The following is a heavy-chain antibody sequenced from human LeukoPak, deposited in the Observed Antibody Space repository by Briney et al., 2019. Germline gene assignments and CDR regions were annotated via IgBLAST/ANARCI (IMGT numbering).Heavy chain of an antibody. V-gene: IGHV1-46*01. D-gene: IGHD1-26*01. CDR3: ARDGIVGATYY. Sequence: GASVKVSCKASGYTFTSSYLHWVRQAPGQGLEWMGIINPSGGGTSYAQKFQGRVTMTRDTSTSTVYIELSSLRSEDTAVYYCARDGIVGATYYWGQGTLVTVSS. CDR1: GYTFTSSY. CDR2: INPSGGGT. J-gene: IGHJ4*02.